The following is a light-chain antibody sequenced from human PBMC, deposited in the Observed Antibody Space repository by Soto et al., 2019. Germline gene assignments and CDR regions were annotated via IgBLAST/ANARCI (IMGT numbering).Light chain of an antibody. CDR3: QQRSNWLT. Sequence: EIVLTQSPATLSLSPGERATLSCRASQSVSSYLAWYQQKPGQAPRLLIYDASNRATGIPARFSGSGSGTDFTIIISSLEPEDFAIYYCQQRSNWLTFGGGTKVEIK. V-gene: IGKV3-11*01. CDR1: QSVSSY. CDR2: DAS. J-gene: IGKJ4*01.